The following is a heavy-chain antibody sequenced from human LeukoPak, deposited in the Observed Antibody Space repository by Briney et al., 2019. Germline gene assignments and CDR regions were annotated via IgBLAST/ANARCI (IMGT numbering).Heavy chain of an antibody. J-gene: IGHJ4*02. V-gene: IGHV3-21*01. CDR3: ARDGRSSTSCSQVDY. CDR2: ISSSSSYI. CDR1: GFTFSNYA. D-gene: IGHD2-2*01. Sequence: GGSLRLSCAASGFTFSNYAMSWVRQAPGKGLEWVSSISSSSSYIYYADSVKGRFTISRDNAKNSLYLQMNSLRAEDTAVYYCARDGRSSTSCSQVDYWGQGTLVTVSS.